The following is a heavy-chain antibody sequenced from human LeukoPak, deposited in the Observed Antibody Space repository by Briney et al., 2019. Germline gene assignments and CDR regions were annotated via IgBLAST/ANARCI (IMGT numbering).Heavy chain of an antibody. J-gene: IGHJ4*02. CDR1: GYSFIENY. D-gene: IGHD3-22*01. CDR2: INPHTGAA. CDR3: ARGNSGYSP. Sequence: ASVKVSCKVSGYSFIENYLHWVRQAPGQGLEWMGLINPHTGAASFSHKFQGRVTMTRDTSISTAYMHLTRLKFDDTAMYYCARGNSGYSPWGQGTPVTVSS. V-gene: IGHV1-2*02.